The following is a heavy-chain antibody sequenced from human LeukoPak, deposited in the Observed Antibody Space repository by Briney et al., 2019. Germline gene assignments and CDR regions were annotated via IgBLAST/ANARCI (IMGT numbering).Heavy chain of an antibody. Sequence: PGGSLRLSCAASGFAFSDFYMTWIRQSPGKELEWLSFITSSSDTKYYADSVKGRFTISRDNAKNSLYLQMNSLRAEDTAVYYCAELGITMIGGVWGKGTTVTISS. CDR1: GFAFSDFY. J-gene: IGHJ6*04. V-gene: IGHV3-11*04. CDR3: AELGITMIGGV. D-gene: IGHD3-10*02. CDR2: ITSSSDTK.